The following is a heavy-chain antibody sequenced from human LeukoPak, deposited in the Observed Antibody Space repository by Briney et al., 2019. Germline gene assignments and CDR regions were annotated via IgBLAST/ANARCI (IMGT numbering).Heavy chain of an antibody. Sequence: ASVKVSCKASGYTFTGYYMHWVRQAPGQGLEWMGRINPNSGGTKYAQKLQGRVTMTTDISTSTAYMELRSLRSDDTAVYYCARDVVGVAGSTITDYWGQGTLVTVSS. J-gene: IGHJ4*02. CDR1: GYTFTGYY. CDR2: INPNSGGT. CDR3: ARDVVGVAGSTITDY. V-gene: IGHV1-2*06. D-gene: IGHD6-19*01.